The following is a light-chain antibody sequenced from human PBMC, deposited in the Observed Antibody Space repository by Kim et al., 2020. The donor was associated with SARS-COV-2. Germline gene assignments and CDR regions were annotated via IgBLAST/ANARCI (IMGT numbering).Light chain of an antibody. CDR1: QSVSSY. V-gene: IGKV3-11*01. CDR3: QQRSNWIT. CDR2: DAS. Sequence: SLATGERATLSCRASQSVSSYLAWNQQKPGQAPRLLIYDASNRATGIPARFSGSGSGTDFTLTISSLEPEDFAVYYCQQRSNWITFGQGTRLKIK. J-gene: IGKJ5*01.